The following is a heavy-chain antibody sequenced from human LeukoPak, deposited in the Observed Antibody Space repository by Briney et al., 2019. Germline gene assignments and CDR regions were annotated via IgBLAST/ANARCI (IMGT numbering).Heavy chain of an antibody. J-gene: IGHJ4*02. D-gene: IGHD1-26*01. Sequence: GGSLRLSCAASGFTFSSYAMSWVRQAPGKGLEWVAVIWYDGSNKYYADSVKGRFTISRDNSKNTLYLQMSSLRAEDTAVYYCAKLGVGSADYFDYWGQGTLVTVSS. V-gene: IGHV3-33*06. CDR3: AKLGVGSADYFDY. CDR2: IWYDGSNK. CDR1: GFTFSSYA.